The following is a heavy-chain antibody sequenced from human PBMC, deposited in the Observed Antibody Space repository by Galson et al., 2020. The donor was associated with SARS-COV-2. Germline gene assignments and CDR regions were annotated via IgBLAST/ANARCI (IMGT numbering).Heavy chain of an antibody. Sequence: SETLSLTCNVSGYSISSGYYWGWIRQPPGKGLEWIGRIYHSGSTYYNPSLKSRVTISVDTSKNQFSLKLSSVTAADTAVYYCARVKAYYDSSGAFDIWGQGTMVTVSS. CDR2: IYHSGST. V-gene: IGHV4-38-2*02. D-gene: IGHD3-22*01. CDR1: GYSISSGYY. J-gene: IGHJ3*02. CDR3: ARVKAYYDSSGAFDI.